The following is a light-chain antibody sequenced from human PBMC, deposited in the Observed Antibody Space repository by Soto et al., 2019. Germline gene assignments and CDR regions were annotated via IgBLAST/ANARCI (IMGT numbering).Light chain of an antibody. J-gene: IGLJ1*01. CDR1: SSDVGGYNY. Sequence: QSVLTQPASVSGSPGQSITISCTGTSSDVGGYNYVSWYQQHPGKAPKLMIYEVSNRPSGVSNRFSGSKSRNTASLTISGLQAQDEVDYYCSSYTSSSTLYVFGTGTKVTVL. CDR3: SSYTSSSTLYV. V-gene: IGLV2-14*01. CDR2: EVS.